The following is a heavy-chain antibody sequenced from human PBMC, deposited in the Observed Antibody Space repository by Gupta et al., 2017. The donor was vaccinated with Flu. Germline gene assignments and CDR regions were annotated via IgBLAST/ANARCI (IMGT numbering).Heavy chain of an antibody. D-gene: IGHD4-23*01. CDR3: VTPNDDYGGNYYSRPFKN. CDR2: IKSNIDGGTA. CDR1: GLTFSDAW. Sequence: EVQLVESGGGLVKPGGSLRLSCAASGLTFSDAWMSWVRQAPGKGLEWVGRIKSNIDGGTADYAAPVKGRFSISRADSKATLYLQMNNLKTEDTAFYYCVTPNDDYGGNYYSRPFKNWGQGTLVTVSS. V-gene: IGHV3-15*01. J-gene: IGHJ4*02.